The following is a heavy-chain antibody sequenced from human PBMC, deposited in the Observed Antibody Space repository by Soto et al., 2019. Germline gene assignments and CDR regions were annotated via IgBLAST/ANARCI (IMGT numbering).Heavy chain of an antibody. D-gene: IGHD3-10*01. Sequence: GESLKISFKGSGYSFTSYWIGWVRQMPGKGLEWMGIIYPGDSDTRYSPSFQGQVTISADKSISTAYLQWSSLKASDTAMYYCARCVYGSGSYDWFDPWGQGTLVTVSS. V-gene: IGHV5-51*01. J-gene: IGHJ5*02. CDR2: IYPGDSDT. CDR3: ARCVYGSGSYDWFDP. CDR1: GYSFTSYW.